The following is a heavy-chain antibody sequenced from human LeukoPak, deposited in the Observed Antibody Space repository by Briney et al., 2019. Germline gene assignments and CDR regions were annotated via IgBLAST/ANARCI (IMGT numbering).Heavy chain of an antibody. D-gene: IGHD6-19*01. CDR1: GYSFTSYW. CDR2: FSPGDSDS. V-gene: IGHV5-51*01. Sequence: GESLKISCKGSGYSFTSYWIGWVRQMPGKDLEWMGIFSPGDSDSRYSPSFQGQVTISADKSISTVYLQWSSLKASDTATYYCARLASAWNFDYWGQGTLVTVSS. CDR3: ARLASAWNFDY. J-gene: IGHJ4*02.